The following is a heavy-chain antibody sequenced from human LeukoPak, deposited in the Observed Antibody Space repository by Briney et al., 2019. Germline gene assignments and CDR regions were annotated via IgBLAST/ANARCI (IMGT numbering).Heavy chain of an antibody. CDR1: GFTFDDYA. J-gene: IGHJ5*02. D-gene: IGHD6-13*01. V-gene: IGHV3-74*01. CDR2: INTDGSST. Sequence: PGRSLRLSCAASGFTFDDYAMHWVRQAPGKGLVWVSRINTDGSSTSYADSVKGRFTISRDNAKNTLYLQMNSLRAEDTAVYYCAREIIIGPSSWYGGWFDPWGQGTLVTVSS. CDR3: AREIIIGPSSWYGGWFDP.